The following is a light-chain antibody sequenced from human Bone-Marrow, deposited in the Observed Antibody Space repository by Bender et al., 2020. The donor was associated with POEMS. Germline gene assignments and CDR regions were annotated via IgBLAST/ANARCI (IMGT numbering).Light chain of an antibody. V-gene: IGLV2-8*01. Sequence: QSALTQPPSASGSPGQSVTISCTGTDSEVGGYNFVSWYQQAPGKAPKLIIYDVLKRPSGVPDRFSGSKSGNTASLTVSGLQAEDEADYYCSSYVGYSNNLIFGGGTKLTVL. CDR2: DVL. CDR3: SSYVGYSNNLI. J-gene: IGLJ2*01. CDR1: DSEVGGYNF.